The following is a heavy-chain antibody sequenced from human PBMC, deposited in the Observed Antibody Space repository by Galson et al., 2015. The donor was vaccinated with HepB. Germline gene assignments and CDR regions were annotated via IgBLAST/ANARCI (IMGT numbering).Heavy chain of an antibody. D-gene: IGHD6-19*01. J-gene: IGHJ4*02. Sequence: SLRLSCAASGFTFSSYAMSWVRQAPGKGLEWVSAISGSGGSTYYADSVKGRFTISRDNSKNTLYLQMNSLRAEDTAVYYCAKRSVGSGWSPVDYWGQGTLVTVSS. CDR1: GFTFSSYA. V-gene: IGHV3-23*01. CDR2: ISGSGGST. CDR3: AKRSVGSGWSPVDY.